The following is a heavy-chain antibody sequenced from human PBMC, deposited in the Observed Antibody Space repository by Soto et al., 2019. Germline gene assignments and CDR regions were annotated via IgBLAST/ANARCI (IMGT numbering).Heavy chain of an antibody. CDR2: INWNGGST. Sequence: PGGSLRLSCAASGFHFDDYCMSWVRQAPGKGLEWASGINWNGGSTGYVDSVKGRFTISRDNAKNSLYLQMNSLRAEDTALYYCARESSLYYYDSSGYYPDAFDIWGQGTMVTVSS. CDR1: GFHFDDYC. D-gene: IGHD3-22*01. V-gene: IGHV3-20*04. J-gene: IGHJ3*02. CDR3: ARESSLYYYDSSGYYPDAFDI.